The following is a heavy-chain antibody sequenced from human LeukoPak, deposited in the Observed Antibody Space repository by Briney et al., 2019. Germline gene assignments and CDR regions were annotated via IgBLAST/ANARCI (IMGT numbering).Heavy chain of an antibody. Sequence: PGGSLRLSCAASGFTFSIYWMSWVRQAPGKGLEWVANINQDGGEKYYVDSVKGRFTISRDNAKNSLYLQMNSLRAEDTAVYYCARYCSGGSCLDYWGQGTLVTVSS. D-gene: IGHD2-15*01. V-gene: IGHV3-7*03. CDR2: INQDGGEK. CDR3: ARYCSGGSCLDY. CDR1: GFTFSIYW. J-gene: IGHJ4*02.